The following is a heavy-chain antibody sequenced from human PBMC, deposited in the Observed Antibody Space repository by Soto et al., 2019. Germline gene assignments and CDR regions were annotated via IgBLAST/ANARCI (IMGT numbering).Heavy chain of an antibody. CDR2: INHSASA. D-gene: IGHD6-6*01. J-gene: IGHJ6*02. V-gene: IGHV4-34*01. CDR1: AGSLSGYY. CDR3: ARYGRIPTIASRRPKPYNSYGLDV. Sequence: SERMSLTXFLDAGSLSGYYCSCVRQPAGKWLGWIGVINHSASANYNRTLRRRDIISGDTSKNQLSLKLSSVTAADTAMYYCARYGRIPTIASRRPKPYNSYGLDVWGQGTTVTVSS.